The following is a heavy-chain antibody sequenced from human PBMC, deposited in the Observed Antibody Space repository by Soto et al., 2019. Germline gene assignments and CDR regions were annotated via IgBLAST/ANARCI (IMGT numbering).Heavy chain of an antibody. CDR3: ARELHGGRYGMDV. CDR2: ITTAGDT. V-gene: IGHV3-13*01. CDR1: GFTFSNYD. J-gene: IGHJ6*02. Sequence: GGSLRLSCAASGFTFSNYDMHWVRQVTGKGLEWVSGITTAGDTYYPGSVKGRFTISREKAKNSLYLQMNSLSAGDTAVYYCARELHGGRYGMDVWSQGTTVTVSS.